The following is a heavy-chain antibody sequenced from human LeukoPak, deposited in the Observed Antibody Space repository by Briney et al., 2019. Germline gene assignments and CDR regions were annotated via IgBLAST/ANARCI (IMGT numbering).Heavy chain of an antibody. D-gene: IGHD3-10*01. CDR1: GFTFSSYS. CDR2: ISSSSSYI. J-gene: IGHJ4*02. Sequence: GGSLRLSCAASGFTFSSYSMNWVRQAPGKGLEWVSSISSSSSYIYYADSVKGRFTISRDSAKNSLYLQMNSLRAEDTAVYYCARDRYYYGSGSLDPFDYWGQGTLVTVSS. V-gene: IGHV3-21*01. CDR3: ARDRYYYGSGSLDPFDY.